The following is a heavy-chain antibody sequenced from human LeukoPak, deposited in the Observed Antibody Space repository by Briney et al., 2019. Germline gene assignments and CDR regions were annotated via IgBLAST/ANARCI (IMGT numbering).Heavy chain of an antibody. V-gene: IGHV1-18*04. Sequence: ASVKVSCKASGYTFTGYYMHWVRQAPGQGLEWMGWISAYNGNTNYAQKLQGRVTMTADTSTSTAYMELRSLRSDDTAVYYCAREEESYYDSSGYYRFDPWGQGTLVTVSS. CDR1: GYTFTGYY. CDR2: ISAYNGNT. CDR3: AREEESYYDSSGYYRFDP. D-gene: IGHD3-22*01. J-gene: IGHJ5*02.